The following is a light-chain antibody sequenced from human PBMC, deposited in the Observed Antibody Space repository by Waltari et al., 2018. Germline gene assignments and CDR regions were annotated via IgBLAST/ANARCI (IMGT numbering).Light chain of an antibody. Sequence: IVVTQSLDSLAVSLGAGATINCKSSQSVVYRSNNKNDLDWYQQKPVQPPKLLSYWASTRESGVPDRFSGSWSGTDFTLTISSLKAEHLAVYCCPQYNRTACTFGPGTKGDIK. CDR1: QSVVYRSNNKND. CDR3: PQYNRTACT. CDR2: WAS. V-gene: IGKV4-1*01. J-gene: IGKJ3*01.